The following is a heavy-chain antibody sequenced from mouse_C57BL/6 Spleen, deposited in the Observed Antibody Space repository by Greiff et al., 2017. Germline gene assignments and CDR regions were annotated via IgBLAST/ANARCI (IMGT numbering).Heavy chain of an antibody. CDR2: IYPRSGNT. J-gene: IGHJ4*01. CDR3: ARERVYGSTMGDY. D-gene: IGHD2-2*01. Sequence: QVQLQQSGAELARPGASVKLSCKASGYTFTSYGISWVKQRTGQGLEWIGEIYPRSGNTYYNEKFKGKATLTADKSSSTAYMELRSLTSEASAVYFCARERVYGSTMGDYWGQGTSVTVSS. CDR1: GYTFTSYG. V-gene: IGHV1-81*01.